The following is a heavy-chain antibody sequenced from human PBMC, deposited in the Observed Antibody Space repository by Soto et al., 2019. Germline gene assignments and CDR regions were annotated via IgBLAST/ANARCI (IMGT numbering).Heavy chain of an antibody. CDR1: GGSISSGGYY. V-gene: IGHV4-31*03. CDR3: RLVGAFSNYYYYGMDV. J-gene: IGHJ6*04. D-gene: IGHD6-6*01. Sequence: PSETLSLTCTVSGGSISSGGYYWSWIRQHPGKGLEWIGYIYYSGSTYYNPSLKSRVTISVDTSKNQFSLKLSSVTAADTAVYYCRLVGAFSNYYYYGMDVWGKGTTVTVSS. CDR2: IYYSGST.